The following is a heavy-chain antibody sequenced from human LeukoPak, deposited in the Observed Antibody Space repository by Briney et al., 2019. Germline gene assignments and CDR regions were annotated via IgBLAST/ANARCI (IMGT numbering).Heavy chain of an antibody. D-gene: IGHD6-25*01. J-gene: IGHJ4*02. CDR3: ARDSAPSFDY. V-gene: IGHV3-48*02. Sequence: PGGSLRLSCAASGFXFSSYSMNWVRQAPGKGLEWVSYISSSSSSIYYADSVKGRFTISRDNAKDSLYLQMNSLRDEDTAVYYCARDSAPSFDYWGQGTLVTVSS. CDR1: GFXFSSYS. CDR2: ISSSSSSI.